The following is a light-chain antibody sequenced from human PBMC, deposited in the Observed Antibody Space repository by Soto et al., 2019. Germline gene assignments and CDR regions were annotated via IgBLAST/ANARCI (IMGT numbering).Light chain of an antibody. V-gene: IGLV2-14*01. CDR2: DVS. Sequence: QSVLTQPASVSGAAGQSITISCTGTSSDVGGYNYVSWYQQHPGKALKLMIYDVSNRPSGVSNRFSGSKSGNTASLTISGLQAEDEADYYCSSYTSSSTLYVFGTGTKVTVL. CDR3: SSYTSSSTLYV. CDR1: SSDVGGYNY. J-gene: IGLJ1*01.